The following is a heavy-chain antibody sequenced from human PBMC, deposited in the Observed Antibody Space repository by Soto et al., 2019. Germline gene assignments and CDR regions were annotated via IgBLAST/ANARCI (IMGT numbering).Heavy chain of an antibody. D-gene: IGHD3-3*01. V-gene: IGHV1-69*13. CDR3: ARVTIFGVVTAYYGMDV. CDR1: GGTFSSYA. Sequence: SVKVSCKASGGTFSSYAISWVRQALGQGLEWMGGIIPIFGTANYAQKFQGRVTITADESTSTAYMELSSLRSEDTAVYYCARVTIFGVVTAYYGMDVWGQGTTVTVSS. CDR2: IIPIFGTA. J-gene: IGHJ6*02.